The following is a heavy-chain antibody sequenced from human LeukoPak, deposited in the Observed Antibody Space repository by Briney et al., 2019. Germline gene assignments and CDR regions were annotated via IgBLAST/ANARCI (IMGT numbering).Heavy chain of an antibody. V-gene: IGHV3-30*01. CDR3: ARDGNLYYGPGGYCDY. J-gene: IGHJ4*02. Sequence: DSVKGRFTISRDNSKNTLYLQMNSLRAEDTALYYCARDGNLYYGPGGYCDYWGQGTLVTVSS. D-gene: IGHD3-10*01.